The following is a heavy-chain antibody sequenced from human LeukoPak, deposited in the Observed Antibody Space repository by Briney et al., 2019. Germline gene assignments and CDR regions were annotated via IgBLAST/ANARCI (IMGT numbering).Heavy chain of an antibody. Sequence: GASVKVSCKASGYTFTSYDINWVRQATGQGLEWMGWMNPNSGNTGYAQKFQGRVTMTRNTSISTAYMELSSLRSEDTAVYYCARGHDESNWLDPWGQGTLVNVSS. J-gene: IGHJ5*02. CDR3: ARGHDESNWLDP. V-gene: IGHV1-8*01. CDR2: MNPNSGNT. D-gene: IGHD1-1*01. CDR1: GYTFTSYD.